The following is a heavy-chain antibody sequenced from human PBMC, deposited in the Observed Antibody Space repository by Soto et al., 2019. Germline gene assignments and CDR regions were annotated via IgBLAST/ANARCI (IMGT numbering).Heavy chain of an antibody. V-gene: IGHV1-46*01. J-gene: IGHJ4*02. Sequence: ASVKVSCKASGYTFTSYYMHWVRQAPGQGLEWMGIINPSGGSTSYAQKFQGRVTMTRDTSTSTAYMELSSLRSEDTAVYYCARGVDSGSYYNNRIFDYWGQGTLVTVSS. CDR1: GYTFTSYY. CDR2: INPSGGST. CDR3: ARGVDSGSYYNNRIFDY. D-gene: IGHD1-26*01.